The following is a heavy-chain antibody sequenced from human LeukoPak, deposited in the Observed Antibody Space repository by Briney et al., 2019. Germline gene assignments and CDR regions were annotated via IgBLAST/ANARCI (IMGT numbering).Heavy chain of an antibody. Sequence: PGGSLRLSCAASGFTFSSYSMNWVRQAPGKGLEWVSSISSSSSYIYYADSAKGRFIISRDNAKNSLYLQMNSLRAEDTAVYYCARDPYDFWSGYHYFDYWGQGTLVTVSS. CDR3: ARDPYDFWSGYHYFDY. J-gene: IGHJ4*02. CDR2: ISSSSSYI. D-gene: IGHD3-3*01. V-gene: IGHV3-21*01. CDR1: GFTFSSYS.